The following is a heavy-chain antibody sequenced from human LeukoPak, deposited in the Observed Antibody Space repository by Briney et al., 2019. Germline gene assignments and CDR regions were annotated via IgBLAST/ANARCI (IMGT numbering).Heavy chain of an antibody. CDR1: GFTFNNYG. CDR2: ISNDGGGT. J-gene: IGHJ5*02. V-gene: IGHV3-23*01. Sequence: GGSLRLSCAASGFTFNNYGLIWVRQAPGKGLEWVAAISNDGGGTMYAAFVEGRFTISRDNSKNTLFLQMNSLRAEDAALYYCAKGSSGYFADLWGQGTLVTVSS. CDR3: AKGSSGYFADL. D-gene: IGHD3-22*01.